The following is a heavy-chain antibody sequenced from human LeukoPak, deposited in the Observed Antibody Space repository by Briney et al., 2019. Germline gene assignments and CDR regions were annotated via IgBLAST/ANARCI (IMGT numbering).Heavy chain of an antibody. V-gene: IGHV3-23*01. CDR3: ASPPSGWYGTGAFDT. J-gene: IGHJ3*02. CDR1: GFTFSTYA. CDR2: ISGTGTT. Sequence: GGSLRLSCAATGFTFSTYAMSWVRQAPGKGLEFVSAISGTGTTYDADSVKGRFTISRDNSKNTLYLQMNSLRTEDTAVYYCASPPSGWYGTGAFDTWGQGTMVTVSS. D-gene: IGHD6-19*01.